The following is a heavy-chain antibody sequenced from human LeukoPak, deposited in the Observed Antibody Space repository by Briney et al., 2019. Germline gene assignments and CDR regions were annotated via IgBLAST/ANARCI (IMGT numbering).Heavy chain of an antibody. CDR1: GFTFSSYG. CDR3: ATNNYFGSGSDFDY. V-gene: IGHV3-33*03. J-gene: IGHJ4*02. Sequence: GGSLRLSCAASGFTFSSYGMHWVRQAPGKGLQWVAIIWYDGSHTYYADSVKGRFTISRDNSKNTLYLQMNSLRAEDTAVCYCATNNYFGSGSDFDYWGQGTLVTVSS. D-gene: IGHD3-10*01. CDR2: IWYDGSHT.